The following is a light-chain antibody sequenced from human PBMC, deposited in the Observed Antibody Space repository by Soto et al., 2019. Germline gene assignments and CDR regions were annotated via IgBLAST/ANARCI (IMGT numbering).Light chain of an antibody. J-gene: IGKJ1*01. CDR1: QSISSW. CDR3: QQYNSYSG. Sequence: GGRVTITFRASQSISSWLAWYQQKPGKAPKLLIYKASSLESGVPSRFSGSGSGTEFTLTISSLQPDDFATYYCQQYNSYSGFGQGTKVDI. V-gene: IGKV1-5*03. CDR2: KAS.